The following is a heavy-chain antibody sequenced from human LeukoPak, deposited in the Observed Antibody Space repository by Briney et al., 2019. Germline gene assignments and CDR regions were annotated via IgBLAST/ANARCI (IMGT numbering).Heavy chain of an antibody. Sequence: KPSETLSLTCTVSGVSISSYYWSWIRQPPGKGLEWIGYIYYSGSTNYNPSLKSRVTISVDTSKNQFSLKLSSVTAADTAVYYCARQKLSGTRYWYFDLWGRGTLVTVSS. D-gene: IGHD2-15*01. J-gene: IGHJ2*01. CDR1: GVSISSYY. V-gene: IGHV4-59*08. CDR2: IYYSGST. CDR3: ARQKLSGTRYWYFDL.